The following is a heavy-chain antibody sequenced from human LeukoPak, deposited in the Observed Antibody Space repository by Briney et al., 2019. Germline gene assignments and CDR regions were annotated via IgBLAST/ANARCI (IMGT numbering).Heavy chain of an antibody. Sequence: SETLSLTCTVSGGSISSYYWSWIRQPPGKGLEWIGYIYYSGSTNYNPSLKSRVTISVDTSKNQFSLKLTSVTAADTAVYYCARGTYYFDYWGQGTLVTVSS. V-gene: IGHV4-59*08. CDR3: ARGTYYFDY. CDR1: GGSISSYY. CDR2: IYYSGST. J-gene: IGHJ4*02. D-gene: IGHD3/OR15-3a*01.